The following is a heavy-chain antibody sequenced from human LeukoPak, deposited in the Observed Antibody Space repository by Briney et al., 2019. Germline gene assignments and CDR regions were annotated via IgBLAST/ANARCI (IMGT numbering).Heavy chain of an antibody. CDR2: IKQDGSEK. D-gene: IGHD3-22*01. J-gene: IGHJ4*02. CDR1: GFTFSSYW. CDR3: ARDYYDSSGYLLFDY. V-gene: IGHV3-7*01. Sequence: GGSLRLSCAASGFTFSSYWMSWVRQAPGKGLEWVANIKQDGSEKYYVDSVKGRFTISRDNAKNSLYLQMNSLRAEDTAVYYCARDYYDSSGYLLFDYWGQGTLVTVSS.